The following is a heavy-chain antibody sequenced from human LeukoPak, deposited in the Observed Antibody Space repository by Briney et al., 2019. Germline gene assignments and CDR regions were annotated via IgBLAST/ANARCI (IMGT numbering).Heavy chain of an antibody. CDR2: ISYDGGNK. Sequence: GGSLRLSCAASGFTFSSYGMHWVRQAPGKGLEWVAVISYDGGNKYYADSVKGRFTISRDNSKNTLYLQMNSLRAEDTAVYYCAKAEQITSQTDYWGQGTLVTVSS. CDR1: GFTFSSYG. D-gene: IGHD6-13*01. CDR3: AKAEQITSQTDY. J-gene: IGHJ4*02. V-gene: IGHV3-30*18.